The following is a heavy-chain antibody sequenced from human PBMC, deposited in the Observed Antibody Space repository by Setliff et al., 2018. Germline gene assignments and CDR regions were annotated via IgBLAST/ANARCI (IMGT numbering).Heavy chain of an antibody. CDR2: INPNSGDT. CDR3: ARVYAYSYGFDS. J-gene: IGHJ4*02. CDR1: AYTFIDYY. D-gene: IGHD5-18*01. V-gene: IGHV1-2*02. Sequence: GASVKVSCKASAYTFIDYYLHWVRQAPGQGLEWMGWINPNSGDTYYVQKFQGRFTISRDNAKNSLYLQMNSLRAEDTAVYYCARVYAYSYGFDSWGQGTQVTVSS.